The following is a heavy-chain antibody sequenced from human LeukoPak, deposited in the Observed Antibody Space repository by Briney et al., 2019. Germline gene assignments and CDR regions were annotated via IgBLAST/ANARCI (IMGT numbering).Heavy chain of an antibody. J-gene: IGHJ4*02. CDR1: GFTFSDYG. V-gene: IGHV3-23*01. CDR3: AKDGTGCGGDCYSAF. CDR2: ISNSGDST. Sequence: GESLRLSCAASGFTFSDYGMSWVRQAPGKSLEWVSSISNSGDSTYYADSVKGRVTISRDNSKNTLYLQMNSLRGEDTAVYYCAKDGTGCGGDCYSAFWGQGTLLTVSS. D-gene: IGHD2-21*02.